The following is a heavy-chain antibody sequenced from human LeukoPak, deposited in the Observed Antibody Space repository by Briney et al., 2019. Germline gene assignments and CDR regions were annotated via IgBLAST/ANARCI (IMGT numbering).Heavy chain of an antibody. CDR3: AKGGEQQTALGNPDY. V-gene: IGHV3-23*01. D-gene: IGHD6-13*01. CDR1: GVTSSNYA. Sequence: PGGSLRLSCAASGVTSSNYAMSTVRQAPSQQLEWVTVFSGSGYATYSTETLKARFTTSKDTSNNTLNLQMNSLRADPQTVHYFAKGGEQQTALGNPDYWGQGTLVTVSS. CDR2: FSGSGYAT. J-gene: IGHJ4*02.